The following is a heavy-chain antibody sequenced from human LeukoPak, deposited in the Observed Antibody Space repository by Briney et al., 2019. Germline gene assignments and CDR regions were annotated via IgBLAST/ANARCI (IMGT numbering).Heavy chain of an antibody. CDR1: GGSISSYY. J-gene: IGHJ6*02. CDR3: ARDGDIVVVPAAISGMYYYYGMDV. D-gene: IGHD2-2*02. V-gene: IGHV4-4*07. Sequence: SETLSLTCTVSGGSISSYYWSWIRQPAGKGLEWIGRIYTSGSTNYNPSLKSRVTMSVDTSKNQFSLKLSSVTAADTAVYYCARDGDIVVVPAAISGMYYYYGMDVWGQETTVTVSS. CDR2: IYTSGST.